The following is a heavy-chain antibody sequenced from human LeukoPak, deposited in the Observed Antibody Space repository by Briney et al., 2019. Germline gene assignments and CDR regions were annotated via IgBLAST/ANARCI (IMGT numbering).Heavy chain of an antibody. CDR2: ISPSGGIT. V-gene: IGHV3-13*01. Sequence: GGTLRLSCAASGFTFSSHGMNWVRQAPGKGLEWVSGISPSGGITYYPGSVKGRFTISRENAKNSLYLQMNSLRAGDTAVYYCARVAAAGKGFDYWGQGTLVTVSS. CDR1: GFTFSSHG. CDR3: ARVAAAGKGFDY. J-gene: IGHJ4*02. D-gene: IGHD6-13*01.